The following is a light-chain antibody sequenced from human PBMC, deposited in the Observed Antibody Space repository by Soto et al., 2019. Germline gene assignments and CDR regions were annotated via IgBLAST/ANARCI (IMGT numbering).Light chain of an antibody. CDR2: GAS. V-gene: IGKV3D-20*02. CDR3: QQRSSWPIT. J-gene: IGKJ5*01. Sequence: EIVLTQSPDTVSLSPGERATLSCRASQSVSINYLAWYQQIPGQAPRPLIYGASSRVPGIPDRFSGSGSGRDFTLTISRLEPEDFAVYFCQQRSSWPITFGQGTRLEIK. CDR1: QSVSINY.